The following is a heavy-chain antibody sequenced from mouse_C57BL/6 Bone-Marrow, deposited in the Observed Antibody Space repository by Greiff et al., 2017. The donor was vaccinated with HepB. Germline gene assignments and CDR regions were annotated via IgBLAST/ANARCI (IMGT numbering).Heavy chain of an antibody. D-gene: IGHD2-1*01. V-gene: IGHV14-4*01. CDR3: TLYGNYEGWYFDV. CDR2: IDPENGDT. CDR1: GFNIKDDY. J-gene: IGHJ1*03. Sequence: VQLQQSGAELVRPGASVKLSCTASGFNIKDDYMHWVKQRPEQGLEWIGWIDPENGDTEYASKFQGKATITADTSSNTAYLRLSSLTSEDTAVYYGTLYGNYEGWYFDVWGTGTTVTVSS.